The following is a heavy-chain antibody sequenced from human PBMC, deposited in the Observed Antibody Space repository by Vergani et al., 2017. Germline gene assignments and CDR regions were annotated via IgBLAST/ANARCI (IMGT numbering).Heavy chain of an antibody. CDR2: IYYSGST. D-gene: IGHD4-17*01. CDR1: GGSISSHY. V-gene: IGHV4-59*11. Sequence: QVQLQESGPGLVKPSETLSLTCTVSGGSISSHYWSWIRQPPGKGLEWIGYIYYSGSTNYNPSLKSRVTISVDTSKNQFSLKLSSVTAADTAVYYCARVRTTYYYYYYMDVWGKGTTVTVSS. J-gene: IGHJ6*03. CDR3: ARVRTTYYYYYYMDV.